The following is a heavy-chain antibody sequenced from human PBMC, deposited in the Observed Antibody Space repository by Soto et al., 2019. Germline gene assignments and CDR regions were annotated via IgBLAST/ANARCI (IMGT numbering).Heavy chain of an antibody. D-gene: IGHD5-12*01. CDR2: IIAIFGTP. J-gene: IGHJ4*02. CDR3: AGGLGSGYDPGDY. CDR1: GGTFNSYV. V-gene: IGHV1-69*12. Sequence: QVQLVQSGAEVKKPGSSVKVSCKASGGTFNSYVFNWVRQAPGQGLEWMGGIIAIFGTPNYGQKVQGRVTITADESTCAGFMELSSMTSEDTAIYYCAGGLGSGYDPGDYWGQGTLVTVSS.